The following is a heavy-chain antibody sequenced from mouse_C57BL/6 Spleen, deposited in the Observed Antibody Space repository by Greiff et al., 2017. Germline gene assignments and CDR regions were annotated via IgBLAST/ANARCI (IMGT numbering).Heavy chain of an antibody. CDR3: ARAGYYDYDNFDY. CDR1: GYSITSGYY. V-gene: IGHV3-6*01. J-gene: IGHJ2*01. CDR2: ISYDGSN. Sequence: DVKLQESGPGLVKPSQSLSLTCSVTGYSITSGYYWNWIRQFPGNKLEWMGYISYDGSNNYNPSLKNRISITRDTSKNQFFLKLNSVTTEDTATYYCARAGYYDYDNFDYWGQGTTLTVSS. D-gene: IGHD2-4*01.